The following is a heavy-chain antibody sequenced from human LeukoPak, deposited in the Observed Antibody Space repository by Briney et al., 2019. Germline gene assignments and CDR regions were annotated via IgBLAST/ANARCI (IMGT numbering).Heavy chain of an antibody. CDR1: GFTFSSYW. CDR3: ARDPVAYCGGDCWSHP. J-gene: IGHJ5*02. CDR2: IKQDGSEK. Sequence: GGSLRLSCAASGFTFSSYWMSWVRQAPGKGPEWVANIKQDGSEKYYVDSVKGRFTISRDNAKNSLYLQMNSLRAEDTAVYYCARDPVAYCGGDCWSHPWGQGTLVTLSS. V-gene: IGHV3-7*01. D-gene: IGHD2-21*02.